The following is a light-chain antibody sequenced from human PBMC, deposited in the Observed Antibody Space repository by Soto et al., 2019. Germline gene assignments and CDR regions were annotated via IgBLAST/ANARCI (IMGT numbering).Light chain of an antibody. CDR2: DST. J-gene: IGKJ5*01. Sequence: VLTQSPATLSLAPGERATLSCRASQSIHTSLAWYQQKSGKPPRLVIYDSTLRANGVPDRFGGSRSGTEFTLTIHGLEPEDFAVYYCQQRHVWPPITFGQGTRLEIK. CDR3: QQRHVWPPIT. CDR1: QSIHTS. V-gene: IGKV3-11*01.